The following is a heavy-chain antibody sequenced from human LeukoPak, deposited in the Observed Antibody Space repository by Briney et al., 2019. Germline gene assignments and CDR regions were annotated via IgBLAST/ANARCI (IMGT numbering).Heavy chain of an antibody. CDR1: GFAFSIYT. CDR2: ISSGSTDI. Sequence: GGSLRLSCAASGFAFSIYTMNWVRRAPGKGLEWVSSISSGSTDIYYADSVKGRFTISRDNAQNSLYLQMNSLRDVDTAVYYCARVGTLDGGHSYGFSDYWGQGTLVTVSS. CDR3: ARVGTLDGGHSYGFSDY. V-gene: IGHV3-21*01. J-gene: IGHJ4*02. D-gene: IGHD5-18*01.